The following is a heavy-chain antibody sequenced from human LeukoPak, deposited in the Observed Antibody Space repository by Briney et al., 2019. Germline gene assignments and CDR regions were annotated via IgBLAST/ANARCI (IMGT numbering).Heavy chain of an antibody. Sequence: SETLSLTCAVYGGSFSGYYWGWIRQPPGKGLEWIGEINHSGSTNYNPSLKSRVTISVDTSKNQFSLKLSSVTAADTAVYYCARGPNARRKDRSITIFGVVNRGMDVWGKGTTVTVSS. CDR3: ARGPNARRKDRSITIFGVVNRGMDV. V-gene: IGHV4-34*01. J-gene: IGHJ6*04. D-gene: IGHD3-3*01. CDR2: INHSGST. CDR1: GGSFSGYY.